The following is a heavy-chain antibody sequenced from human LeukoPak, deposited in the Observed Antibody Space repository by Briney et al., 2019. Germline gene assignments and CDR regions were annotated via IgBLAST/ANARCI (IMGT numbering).Heavy chain of an antibody. Sequence: PGGSLRLSCAASGFTFSSYEMNWVRQAPGKGLEWVSDISSSGSTKHYADSVKGRFTVSRDNSKNTLYLQMNSLRSDDTAVYYCASGGLMGATDSFSYWGQGTLVTVSS. D-gene: IGHD1-26*01. CDR1: GFTFSSYE. CDR3: ASGGLMGATDSFSY. J-gene: IGHJ4*02. V-gene: IGHV3-48*03. CDR2: ISSSGSTK.